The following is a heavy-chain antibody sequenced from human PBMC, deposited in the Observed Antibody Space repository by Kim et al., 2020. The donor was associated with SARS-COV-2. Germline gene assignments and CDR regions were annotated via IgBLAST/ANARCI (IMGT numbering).Heavy chain of an antibody. CDR3: AKAASGNIYYYYGMDV. CDR1: GFSFGNYA. J-gene: IGHJ6*01. CDR2: ISWNSDAI. Sequence: GGSLRLSCAASGFSFGNYAMHWVRQVPGSGPEWVSGISWNSDAIDYAESVKGRCSISRDNAKNSLYLQLNSLRPEDTAVDYCAKAASGNIYYYYGMDVWG. D-gene: IGHD3-3*01. V-gene: IGHV3-9*01.